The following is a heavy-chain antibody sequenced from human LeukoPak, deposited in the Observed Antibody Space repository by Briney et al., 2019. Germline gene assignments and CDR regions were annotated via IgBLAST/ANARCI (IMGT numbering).Heavy chain of an antibody. D-gene: IGHD6-6*01. CDR2: ISAYNGNT. CDR1: GYTFTSYG. CDR3: ASSRAPPSPFDP. J-gene: IGHJ5*02. V-gene: IGHV1-18*01. Sequence: ASVKVSCKASGYTFTSYGISWVGQAPGQGLEWMGWISAYNGNTNYAQKLQGRVTMTTDTSTSTAYMELRSLRSDDTAVYYCASSRAPPSPFDPWGQGTLVTVSS.